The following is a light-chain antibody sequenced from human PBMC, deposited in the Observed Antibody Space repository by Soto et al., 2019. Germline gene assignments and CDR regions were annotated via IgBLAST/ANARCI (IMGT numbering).Light chain of an antibody. CDR3: QHYDNILALT. CDR2: DAS. V-gene: IGKV1-33*01. Sequence: IQITQSPSTLSSSLINRITITFPASQSISSWLAWYQQKPGKAPKLLIYDASNLETGVPSRFSGGGSGTDFTFPIGSLQHEAIATYYCQHYDNILALTFGGGTKVDIK. CDR1: QSISSW. J-gene: IGKJ4*01.